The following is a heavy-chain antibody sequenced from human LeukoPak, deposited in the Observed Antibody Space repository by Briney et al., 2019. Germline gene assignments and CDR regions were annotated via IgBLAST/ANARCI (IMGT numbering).Heavy chain of an antibody. CDR1: GGSISSYY. CDR3: ARVGYYDSSGYYSPYYYYYMDV. J-gene: IGHJ6*03. V-gene: IGHV4-59*01. Sequence: SETLSLTCTVSGGSISSYYWSWIRQPPGKGLEWIGYIYYSGSTNYNPSLKSRVTISVDTSKSQFSLKLSSVTAADTAVYYCARVGYYDSSGYYSPYYYYYMDVWGKGTTVTVSS. CDR2: IYYSGST. D-gene: IGHD3-22*01.